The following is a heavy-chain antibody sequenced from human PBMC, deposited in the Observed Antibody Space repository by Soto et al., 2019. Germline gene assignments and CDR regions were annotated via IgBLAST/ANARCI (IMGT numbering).Heavy chain of an antibody. D-gene: IGHD3-22*01. Sequence: GGSLRLSCAASGFTVSSNYMSWVRQAPGKGLEWVSVIYSGGSTYYADSVKGRFTISGENSKNTLYLQMNSLRAEDTAVYYCARDRVESGYPEYFQHWGQGTLVTVSS. CDR1: GFTVSSNY. J-gene: IGHJ1*01. CDR2: IYSGGST. CDR3: ARDRVESGYPEYFQH. V-gene: IGHV3-53*01.